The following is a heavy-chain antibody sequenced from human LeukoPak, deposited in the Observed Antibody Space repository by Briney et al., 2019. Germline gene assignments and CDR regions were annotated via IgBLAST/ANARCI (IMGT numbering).Heavy chain of an antibody. D-gene: IGHD3-10*01. J-gene: IGHJ5*02. V-gene: IGHV4-59*01. CDR1: GGSISSYY. Sequence: SETLSLTCTLSGGSISSYYWTWIRQPPGKGLEWIGYIYYSWSTYYNPSLKSRVTISVDTSKCQFSLRLCSVTAADTAVYCCARTYSGSYQPWGQGTLVTVSS. CDR2: IYYSWST. CDR3: ARTYSGSYQP.